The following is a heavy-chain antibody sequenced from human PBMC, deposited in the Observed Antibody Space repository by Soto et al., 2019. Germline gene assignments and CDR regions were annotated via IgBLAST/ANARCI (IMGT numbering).Heavy chain of an antibody. J-gene: IGHJ5*02. CDR3: ARETTCTNGVCHPRFDP. CDR2: ISAYNGNT. D-gene: IGHD2-8*01. V-gene: IGHV1-18*01. CDR1: GYTFTSYG. Sequence: GASVKVSCKASGYTFTSYGISWVRQAPGQGLEWMGWISAYNGNTNYAQKLQGRVTMTTDTSTSTAYMELRSLRSDDTAVYYCARETTCTNGVCHPRFDPWGQGTLVTVSS.